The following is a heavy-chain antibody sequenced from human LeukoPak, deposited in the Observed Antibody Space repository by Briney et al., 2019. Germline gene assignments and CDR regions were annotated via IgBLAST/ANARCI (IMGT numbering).Heavy chain of an antibody. J-gene: IGHJ4*02. D-gene: IGHD7-27*01. V-gene: IGHV3-30*04. CDR1: GFTFSSYA. Sequence: GGSLRLSCAASGFTFSSYAMHWVRQAPGKGLEWVAVISYDGSNKYYADSVKGRFTISRDNSKNTLFLQMNSLRAEDTAVYYCAKDGGLWVSAHWGDSWGRGTLVTVSS. CDR2: ISYDGSNK. CDR3: AKDGGLWVSAHWGDS.